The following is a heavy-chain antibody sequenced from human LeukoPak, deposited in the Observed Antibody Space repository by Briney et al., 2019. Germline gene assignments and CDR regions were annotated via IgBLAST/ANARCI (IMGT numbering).Heavy chain of an antibody. V-gene: IGHV4-39*01. CDR2: TSYSGST. J-gene: IGHJ4*02. CDR3: SRTTGDSAIIAAH. CDR1: GGSISGCCCY. D-gene: IGHD3-16*01. Sequence: SETLSLTCTVSGGSISGCCCYWGWIRQTPGKDLEWIGSTSYSGSTHYNPSFKSRVTVSVDTSKNQFFLNLSSVTAADTAVYYCSRTTGDSAIIAAHWGQGTLVTVSS.